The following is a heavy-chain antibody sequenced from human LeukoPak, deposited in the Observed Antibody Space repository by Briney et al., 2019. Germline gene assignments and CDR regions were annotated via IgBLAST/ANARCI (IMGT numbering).Heavy chain of an antibody. D-gene: IGHD2-8*01. CDR3: ARVNIVLMVYVN. CDR2: INHSGST. V-gene: IGHV4-34*01. CDR1: GGPFSGYY. Sequence: SETLSLTCAVYGGPFSGYYWSWIRQPPGKGLEWIGEINHSGSTNYNPSLKSRVTISVDTSKNQFSLKLSSVTAADTAVYYCARVNIVLMVYVNWGQGTLVTVSS. J-gene: IGHJ4*02.